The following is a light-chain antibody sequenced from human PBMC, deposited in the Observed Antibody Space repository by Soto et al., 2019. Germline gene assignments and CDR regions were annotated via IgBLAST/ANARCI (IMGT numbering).Light chain of an antibody. J-gene: IGLJ3*02. CDR3: VLYMGSGIWV. CDR1: SGSVSTSYY. CDR2: STN. V-gene: IGLV8-61*01. Sequence: QTVVTQEPSFSVSPGGTVTLTCGLSSGSVSTSYYPSWYQQTPGQAPRTLIYSTNTRSSGVPDRFSGSILGNKAALTITGAQADDESDYCCVLYMGSGIWVFGGGTKLPS.